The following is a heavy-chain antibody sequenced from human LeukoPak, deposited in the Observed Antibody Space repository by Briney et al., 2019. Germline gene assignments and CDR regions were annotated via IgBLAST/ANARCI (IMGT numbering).Heavy chain of an antibody. CDR1: GFTFSSYA. D-gene: IGHD5-24*01. CDR2: ISSSGHST. V-gene: IGHV3-23*01. Sequence: PGGSLRLSCAASGFTFSSYAMSWVRQAPGKGLEWVSAISSSGHSTYYAESVKGRFTVSRDNSKNTLYLQMNSLRAEDTAVYYCAKVREMWEGYFDYWGQGTLVSVSS. J-gene: IGHJ4*02. CDR3: AKVREMWEGYFDY.